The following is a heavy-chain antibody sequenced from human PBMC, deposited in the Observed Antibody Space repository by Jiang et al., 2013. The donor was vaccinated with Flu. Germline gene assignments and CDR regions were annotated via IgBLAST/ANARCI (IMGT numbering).Heavy chain of an antibody. Sequence: EVQLLESGGGLVKPGGSLRLSCAASGFTFSSYSMNWVRQAPGKGLEWVSSISSSSSYIYYADSVKGRFTISRGNAKNSLYLQMNSLRAEDTAVYYCARASETIVVVTAINYWGQGTLVTVSS. CDR1: GFTFSSYS. D-gene: IGHD2-21*02. CDR3: ARASETIVVVTAINY. V-gene: IGHV3-21*01. J-gene: IGHJ4*02. CDR2: ISSSSSYI.